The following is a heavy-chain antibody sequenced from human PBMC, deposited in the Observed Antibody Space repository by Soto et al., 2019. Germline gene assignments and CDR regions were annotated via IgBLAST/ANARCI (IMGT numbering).Heavy chain of an antibody. J-gene: IGHJ4*02. Sequence: PGVSLRLSCSASGFTFSSYAMHWVRQAPGKGREYVSAISSNGGSTYYADSVKGRFTISRDNSKNTLYLQMSSLRAEDTAVYYCVKDEDIVATLYYWGQGTLVTVSS. CDR1: GFTFSSYA. D-gene: IGHD5-12*01. CDR3: VKDEDIVATLYY. CDR2: ISSNGGST. V-gene: IGHV3-64D*06.